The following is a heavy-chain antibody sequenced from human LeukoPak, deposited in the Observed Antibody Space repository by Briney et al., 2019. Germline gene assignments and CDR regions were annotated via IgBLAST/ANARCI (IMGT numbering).Heavy chain of an antibody. CDR3: ARHRFGELDY. J-gene: IGHJ4*02. V-gene: IGHV4-59*01. CDR1: GGSISSYY. D-gene: IGHD3-10*01. CDR2: IYYSGRT. Sequence: PLETLSLTCTVSGGSISSYYWSWIRQPPGKGLEWIGDIYYSGRTNYNPSVKSRVTISLDTSKNQFSLKLRSVTAADTAVYYCARHRFGELDYWGQGTLVTVSS.